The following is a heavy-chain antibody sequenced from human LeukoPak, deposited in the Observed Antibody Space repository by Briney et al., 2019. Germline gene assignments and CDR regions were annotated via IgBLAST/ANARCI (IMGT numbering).Heavy chain of an antibody. CDR3: AREVIAATPDYYGMDV. CDR1: GFTFSSYG. J-gene: IGHJ6*02. Sequence: GGSLRLSCAASGFTFSSYGMHWVRQAPGKGLEWVAVISYDGSNKYYADSVKGRFTISRDNAKNTLYLQMNSLRAEDTAVYYCAREVIAATPDYYGMDVWGQGTTVTVSS. D-gene: IGHD6-13*01. CDR2: ISYDGSNK. V-gene: IGHV3-30*03.